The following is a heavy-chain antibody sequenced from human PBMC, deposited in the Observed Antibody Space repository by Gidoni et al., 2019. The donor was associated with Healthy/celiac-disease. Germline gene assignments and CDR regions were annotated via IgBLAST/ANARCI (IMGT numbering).Heavy chain of an antibody. CDR3: AKVKPLSRYCTIGVCFPAAGFDP. J-gene: IGHJ5*02. Sequence: EGPRLESGGGLVQPGGALRLACAASGVTFSGCAMSWVRQAPGKGLDWVSAISVSGGITDYADSVKGRCTISSDNSKKTLYLQMISLRAEVSAVYYCAKVKPLSRYCTIGVCFPAAGFDPSVQGTLVTVSS. V-gene: IGHV3-23*01. CDR1: GVTFSGCA. CDR2: ISVSGGIT. D-gene: IGHD2-8*01.